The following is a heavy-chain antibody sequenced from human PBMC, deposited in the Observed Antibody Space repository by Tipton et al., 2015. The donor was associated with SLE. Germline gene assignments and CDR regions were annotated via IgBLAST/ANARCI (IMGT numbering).Heavy chain of an antibody. V-gene: IGHV3-43*01. Sequence: SLRLSCAASGFTFDDYTMHWVRQAPGKGLEWVSLISWDGDSTYYADSVKGRFTISRDNSKNSLYLQMNSLRTEDTALYYCAKDSGPYCSGGSCYFYWGQGTLVTVSS. CDR1: GFTFDDYT. CDR3: AKDSGPYCSGGSCYFY. J-gene: IGHJ4*02. D-gene: IGHD2-15*01. CDR2: ISWDGDST.